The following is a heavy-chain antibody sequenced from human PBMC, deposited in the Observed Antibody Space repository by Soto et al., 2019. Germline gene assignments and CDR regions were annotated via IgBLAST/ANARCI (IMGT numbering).Heavy chain of an antibody. J-gene: IGHJ4*02. CDR1: GGAFNNYI. V-gene: IGHV1-69*01. D-gene: IGHD1-26*01. CDR3: ARGRDQPPVGLYFDS. CDR2: IIPMFGTP. Sequence: QVQLVQSGAEVKKPGSSVKVSCKASGGAFNNYIFDWVRQAPGQCLEWMGGIIPMFGTPKYAQTFQDRITISADVSTGTAYMELTSLRFDATAVYYCARGRDQPPVGLYFDSWGEGTRVTVSS.